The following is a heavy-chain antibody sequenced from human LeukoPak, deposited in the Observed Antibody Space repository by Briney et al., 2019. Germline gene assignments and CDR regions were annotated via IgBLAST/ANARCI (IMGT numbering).Heavy chain of an antibody. CDR1: GGSINYYY. Sequence: ASETLSLTCTVSGGSINYYYWMWIRQPPGKGLEWIGYIYYSGSSNYNPSLKSRVTISVDTSKNQFSLKLSSVTAADTAMYYCARDFYYDNYFDYWGQGILVTVSS. J-gene: IGHJ4*02. CDR2: IYYSGSS. D-gene: IGHD3-22*01. V-gene: IGHV4-59*01. CDR3: ARDFYYDNYFDY.